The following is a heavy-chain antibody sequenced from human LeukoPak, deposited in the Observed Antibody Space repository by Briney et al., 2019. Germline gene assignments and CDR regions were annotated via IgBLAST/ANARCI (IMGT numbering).Heavy chain of an antibody. CDR1: GFTFSSYA. CDR3: ARAPLKYCSSTSCYLDY. V-gene: IGHV3-23*01. Sequence: GGSLRLSCAASGFTFSSYAMSWVRQAPGRGLEGVSAISGSGGSTYYADSVKGRFTISRDNSKNTLYLQMNSLRAEDTAVYYCARAPLKYCSSTSCYLDYWGQGTLVTVSS. J-gene: IGHJ4*02. CDR2: ISGSGGST. D-gene: IGHD2-2*01.